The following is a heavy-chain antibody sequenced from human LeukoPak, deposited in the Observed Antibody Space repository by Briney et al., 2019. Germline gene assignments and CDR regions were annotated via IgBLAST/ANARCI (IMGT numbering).Heavy chain of an antibody. CDR2: IYSGGST. D-gene: IGHD2-21*01. V-gene: IGHV3-66*01. J-gene: IGHJ4*02. CDR3: ARNIPVTRWGY. Sequence: PGGSLRLSCAPSGFTVSNNYMTWARQAPGGGLEWVSLIYSGGSTYYADSVKGRFTISRDNSKNTVYLQMNSLRAEDTAVYYCARNIPVTRWGYWGQGALVTVSS. CDR1: GFTVSNNY.